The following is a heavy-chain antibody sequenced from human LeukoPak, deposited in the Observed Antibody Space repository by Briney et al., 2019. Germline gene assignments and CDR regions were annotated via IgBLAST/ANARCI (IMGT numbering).Heavy chain of an antibody. CDR2: INHSGST. V-gene: IGHV4-34*01. CDR3: ARSHCYYYDSSGCRTYYYYYMDV. CDR1: GGSFSGYY. Sequence: PSETLSLTCAVYGGSFSGYYWSWIRQPPGKGLEWIGEINHSGSTNYNPSLKSRVTISVDTSKNQFSLKLSSVTAADTAVYYCARSHCYYYDSSGCRTYYYYYMDVWGKGTTVTVSS. J-gene: IGHJ6*03. D-gene: IGHD3-22*01.